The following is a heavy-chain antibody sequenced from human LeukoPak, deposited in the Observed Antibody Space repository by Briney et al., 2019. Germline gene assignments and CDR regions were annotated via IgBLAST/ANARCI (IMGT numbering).Heavy chain of an antibody. Sequence: SKTLSLTCTVSGYSITSAYYWGWIRQSPGKGLAWIGSIYHSGSSYYNPSLKSRVTISVDTSKNHFSLKLTSVTAADTAVYYCARKHYYDSTAYLDWGQGTLVSVSS. CDR2: IYHSGSS. V-gene: IGHV4-38-2*02. CDR3: ARKHYYDSTAYLD. J-gene: IGHJ4*02. D-gene: IGHD3-22*01. CDR1: GYSITSAYY.